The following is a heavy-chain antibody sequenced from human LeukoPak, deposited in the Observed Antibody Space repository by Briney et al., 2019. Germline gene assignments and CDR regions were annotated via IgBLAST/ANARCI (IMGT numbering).Heavy chain of an antibody. Sequence: ASVKVSCKASGGTFSSYAISWVRQAPGQGLEWMGGIIPIFGTANYAQKFQGRVTITTDESTCTAYMELSSLRSEDTAVYYCARSGILTGYYSYYYYYMDVWGKGTTVTVSS. V-gene: IGHV1-69*05. CDR3: ARSGILTGYYSYYYYYMDV. D-gene: IGHD3-9*01. CDR1: GGTFSSYA. J-gene: IGHJ6*03. CDR2: IIPIFGTA.